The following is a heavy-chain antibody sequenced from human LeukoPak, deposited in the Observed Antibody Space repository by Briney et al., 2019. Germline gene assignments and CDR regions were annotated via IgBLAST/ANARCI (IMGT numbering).Heavy chain of an antibody. CDR1: GFTFSSYN. D-gene: IGHD5-18*01. CDR3: ARAGTVTEYYYYYYMDV. V-gene: IGHV3-21*01. J-gene: IGHJ6*03. Sequence: GGSLRLSCAASGFTFSSYNMNWVRQAPGKGLEWVSSITSSSSYIYYADSVKGRFTISRDNAKNSLFLQMNSLRAEDTAVYYCARAGTVTEYYYYYYMDVWGKGTTVTVSS. CDR2: ITSSSSYI.